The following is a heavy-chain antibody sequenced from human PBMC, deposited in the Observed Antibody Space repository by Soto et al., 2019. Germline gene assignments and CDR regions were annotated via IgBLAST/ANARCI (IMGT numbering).Heavy chain of an antibody. V-gene: IGHV1-69*12. J-gene: IGHJ4*02. CDR1: GGTFSSYA. D-gene: IGHD1-26*01. CDR3: ARCPPLGATVAY. Sequence: QVQMVQSGAEVKNPGSSVKVSCKASGGTFSSYAISWVRQAPGPGLEWMGGIIPIFGTATYAQKFQGRVTITADESTSTAYMDLSILISEDTAVYYCARCPPLGATVAYWGQGTLVTVFS. CDR2: IIPIFGTA.